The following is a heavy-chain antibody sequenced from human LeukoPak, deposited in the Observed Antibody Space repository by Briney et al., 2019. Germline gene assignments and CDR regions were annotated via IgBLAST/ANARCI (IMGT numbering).Heavy chain of an antibody. D-gene: IGHD3-16*02. J-gene: IGHJ4*02. Sequence: GGSLRLSCAASGFTFSSYAMSWVRQAPGKGLEWFSAISGSGGSTYYADSVKGRFTISRDNSKNTLYLQMNSLRAEDTAVYYCAKGDDMITFGGVIVEWGQGTLVTVSS. CDR3: AKGDDMITFGGVIVE. CDR2: ISGSGGST. V-gene: IGHV3-23*01. CDR1: GFTFSSYA.